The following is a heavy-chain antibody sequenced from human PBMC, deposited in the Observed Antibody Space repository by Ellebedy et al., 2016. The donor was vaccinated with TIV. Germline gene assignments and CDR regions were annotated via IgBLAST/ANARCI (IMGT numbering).Heavy chain of an antibody. J-gene: IGHJ4*02. Sequence: GESLKISCAASGFTFSNYAMSWVRQAPGRGLEWVSGISGSGGSIYYADSVKGRFPISRGNSKNTLYLQMHSLRAEDTAVYYCAKEGGSSGWLASYFDYWGQGILVTVSS. CDR1: GFTFSNYA. CDR3: AKEGGSSGWLASYFDY. CDR2: ISGSGGSI. V-gene: IGHV3-23*01. D-gene: IGHD6-19*01.